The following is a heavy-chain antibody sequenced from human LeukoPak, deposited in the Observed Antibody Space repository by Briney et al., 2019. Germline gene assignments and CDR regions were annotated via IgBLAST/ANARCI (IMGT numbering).Heavy chain of an antibody. V-gene: IGHV1-69*04. CDR2: IIPILGIA. CDR1: GGTFSSYA. D-gene: IGHD3-22*01. J-gene: IGHJ4*02. CDR3: ARDGRRYYDSSGYYSFDY. Sequence: SVRVSCKASGGTFSSYAISWVRQAPGQGLEWMGRIIPILGIANYAQKSQGRVTITADKSTSTAYMELSSLRSEDTAVYYCARDGRRYYDSSGYYSFDYWGQGTLVTVSS.